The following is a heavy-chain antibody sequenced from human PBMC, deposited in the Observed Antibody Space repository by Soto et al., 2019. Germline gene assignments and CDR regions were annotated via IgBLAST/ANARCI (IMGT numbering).Heavy chain of an antibody. V-gene: IGHV1-8*02. Sequence: GASVKVSCKASGGTFSSYAISWVRQAPGQGLEWMGWMNPNSGNTGYAQKFQGRVTMTRNTSISTAYMELSSLRSEDTAVYYCARELSSSWRFDYWGQGTLVTVSS. J-gene: IGHJ4*02. CDR1: GGTFSSYA. CDR3: ARELSSSWRFDY. D-gene: IGHD6-13*01. CDR2: MNPNSGNT.